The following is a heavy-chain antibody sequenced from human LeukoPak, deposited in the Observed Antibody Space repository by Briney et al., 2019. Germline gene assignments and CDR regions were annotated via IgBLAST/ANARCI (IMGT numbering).Heavy chain of an antibody. D-gene: IGHD3-10*01. J-gene: IGHJ6*02. Sequence: SETLSLTCTVSGGSISSYYWSWIRQPPGKGLEWIGYIYYSGSTNYNPPLKSRVTISVDTSKNQFSLKLSSVTAADTAVYYCARTKKYYYGSGSKRYYYGMDVWGQGTTVTVSS. V-gene: IGHV4-59*08. CDR2: IYYSGST. CDR3: ARTKKYYYGSGSKRYYYGMDV. CDR1: GGSISSYY.